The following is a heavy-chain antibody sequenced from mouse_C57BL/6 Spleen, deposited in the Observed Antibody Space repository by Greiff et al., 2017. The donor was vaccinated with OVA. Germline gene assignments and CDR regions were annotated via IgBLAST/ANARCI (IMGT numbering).Heavy chain of an antibody. V-gene: IGHV3-6*01. Sequence: DVKLVESGPGLVKPSQSLSLTCSVTGYSITSGYYWNWIRQFPGNKLEWMGYISYDGSNNYNPSLKNRISITRDTSKNQFFLKLNSVTTEDTATYYCARPYYSNAWFAYWGQGTLVTVSA. CDR3: ARPYYSNAWFAY. CDR2: ISYDGSN. CDR1: GYSITSGYY. J-gene: IGHJ3*01. D-gene: IGHD2-5*01.